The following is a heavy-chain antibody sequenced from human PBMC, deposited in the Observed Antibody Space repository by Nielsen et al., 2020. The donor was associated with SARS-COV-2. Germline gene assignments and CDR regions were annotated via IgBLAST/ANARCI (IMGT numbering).Heavy chain of an antibody. V-gene: IGHV1-24*01. CDR3: ATEKSDTAMVYNWFDP. D-gene: IGHD5-18*01. CDR2: FDPEDGET. J-gene: IGHJ5*02. CDR1: GYTLTELS. Sequence: ASVKVSCKVSGYTLTELSMHWVRQAPGKGLEWMGGFDPEDGETIYAQKFQGRVTMTEDTSTDTAYMELSSLRSEDTAVYYCATEKSDTAMVYNWFDPWGQGTLVTVSS.